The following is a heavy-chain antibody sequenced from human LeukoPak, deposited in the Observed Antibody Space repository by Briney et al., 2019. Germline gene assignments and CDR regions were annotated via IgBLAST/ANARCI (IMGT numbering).Heavy chain of an antibody. CDR3: AKPRTTGLGWAQFDY. CDR1: GFTFSSYA. V-gene: IGHV3-23*01. CDR2: FDGNGPNT. Sequence: GGSLRLSCAASGFTFSSYAMHWVRQAPGKGLEWVSGFDGNGPNTYYADSVKGRWTISRDNSRNTLYLEMNSLRPEDTAIYYCAKPRTTGLGWAQFDYWGQGSLVTVSS. J-gene: IGHJ4*02. D-gene: IGHD2-8*02.